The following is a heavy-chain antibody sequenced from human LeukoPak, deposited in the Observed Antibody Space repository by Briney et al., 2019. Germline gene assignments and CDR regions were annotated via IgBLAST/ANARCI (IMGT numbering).Heavy chain of an antibody. V-gene: IGHV4-39*01. CDR3: ARVAAAGKYNWFDP. Sequence: SETLSLTCTVSGGSISSSSYYWGWIRQPPGKGLEWIGCIYYSGSTYYNPSLKSRVTISVDTSKNQFSLKLSSVTAADTAVYYCARVAAAGKYNWFDPWGQGTLVTVSS. CDR2: IYYSGST. CDR1: GGSISSSSYY. J-gene: IGHJ5*02. D-gene: IGHD6-13*01.